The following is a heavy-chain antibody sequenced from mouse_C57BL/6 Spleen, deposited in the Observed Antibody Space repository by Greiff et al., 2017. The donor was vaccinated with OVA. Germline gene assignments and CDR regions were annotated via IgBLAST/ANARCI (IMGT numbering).Heavy chain of an antibody. CDR3: ARPGYYSNYDFDY. J-gene: IGHJ2*01. D-gene: IGHD2-5*01. CDR1: GFTFSDYG. V-gene: IGHV5-17*01. CDR2: ISSGSSTI. Sequence: VQLKESGGGLVKPGGSLKLSCAASGFTFSDYGMHWVRQAPEKGLEWVAYISSGSSTIYYADTVKGRFTISRDNAKNTLFLQMTSLRSEDTAMYYCARPGYYSNYDFDYWGQGTTLTVSS.